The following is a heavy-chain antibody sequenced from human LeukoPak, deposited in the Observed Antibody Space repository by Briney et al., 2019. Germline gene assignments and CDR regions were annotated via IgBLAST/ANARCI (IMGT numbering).Heavy chain of an antibody. CDR3: ARDLQYSGSY. V-gene: IGHV3-53*01. Sequence: PGGSLRLSCAASGFTFSNSAMSWVRQAPGKGPEWVSVIYSGGSTYYADSVKGRFTISRDNSKNTLYLQMNSLRAEDTAVYYCARDLQYSGSYWGQGTLVTVSS. CDR1: GFTFSNSA. J-gene: IGHJ4*02. D-gene: IGHD1-26*01. CDR2: IYSGGST.